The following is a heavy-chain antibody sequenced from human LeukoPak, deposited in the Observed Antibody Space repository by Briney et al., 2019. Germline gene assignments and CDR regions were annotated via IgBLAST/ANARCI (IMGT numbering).Heavy chain of an antibody. CDR2: ISGSGGNT. V-gene: IGHV3-23*01. CDR3: AKHHYDFWSGYFGEY. J-gene: IGHJ4*02. D-gene: IGHD3-3*01. Sequence: PGGSLRLSCAASGFTFSSYAMSWVRQAPGKGLEWVSSISGSGGNTISADSVEGRFTISRDNSKNTLSLQMNSLRAEDTAVYYCAKHHYDFWSGYFGEYWGQGTLVTVSS. CDR1: GFTFSSYA.